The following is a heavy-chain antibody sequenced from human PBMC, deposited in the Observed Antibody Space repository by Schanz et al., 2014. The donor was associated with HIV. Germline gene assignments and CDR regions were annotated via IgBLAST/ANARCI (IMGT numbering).Heavy chain of an antibody. V-gene: IGHV1-8*01. Sequence: QLVQSGPEVKKPGASVKVSCKASGYTFSNFDINWVRQATGQGLEWMGWMNPNSGNTGYAQKFRGRVTMTRNTSTGTAYMELSSLRSDDTAVYYCARGRRDVSMIVLYWLDPWGQGTLVTVSS. J-gene: IGHJ5*02. CDR3: ARGRRDVSMIVLYWLDP. CDR1: GYTFSNFD. CDR2: MNPNSGNT. D-gene: IGHD3-22*01.